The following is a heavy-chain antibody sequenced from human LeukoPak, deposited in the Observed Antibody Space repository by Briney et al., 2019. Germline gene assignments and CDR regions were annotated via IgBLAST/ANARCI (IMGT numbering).Heavy chain of an antibody. CDR1: GFTFSSNW. CDR2: ISSDGSLE. D-gene: IGHD2-2*01. Sequence: GGSLRLSCAASGFTFSSNWMHWVRQAPGKGLEWLAVISSDGSLEYYADSVKGRITISRDNSKNTLYLQMNSLRPEDTAVYYCARDPVPAAARHFDYWGQGTLVTVSS. CDR3: ARDPVPAAARHFDY. J-gene: IGHJ4*02. V-gene: IGHV3-30-3*01.